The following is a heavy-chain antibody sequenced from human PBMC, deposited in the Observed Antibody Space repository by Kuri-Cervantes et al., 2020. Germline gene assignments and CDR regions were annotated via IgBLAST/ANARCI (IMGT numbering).Heavy chain of an antibody. CDR3: ARGTMVRGVIIIRDWFDP. J-gene: IGHJ5*02. CDR1: GYTFTNYY. D-gene: IGHD3-10*01. V-gene: IGHV1-46*01. CDR2: INSSGGST. Sequence: ASVKVSCKASGYTFTNYYMHWVRQAPGQGLGWMGMINSSGGSTSHAQKFQGRVTMTRDTSISTAYMELSRLRSDDTAVYYCARGTMVRGVIIIRDWFDPWGQGTLVTVSS.